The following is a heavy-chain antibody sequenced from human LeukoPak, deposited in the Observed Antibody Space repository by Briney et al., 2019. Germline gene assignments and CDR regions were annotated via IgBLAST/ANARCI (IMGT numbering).Heavy chain of an antibody. CDR1: GGTSSSYA. CDR3: ARDGSLYYFDY. V-gene: IGHV1-69*13. J-gene: IGHJ4*02. Sequence: ASVKVSCKASGGTSSSYAISWVRQAPGQGLEWMGGIIPIFGTANYAQKFQGRVTITADESTSTAYMELSSLRSEDTAVYYCARDGSLYYFDYWGQGTLVTVSS. CDR2: IIPIFGTA.